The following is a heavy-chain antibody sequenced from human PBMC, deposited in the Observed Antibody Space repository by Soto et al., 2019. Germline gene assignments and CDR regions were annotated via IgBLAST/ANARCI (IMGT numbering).Heavy chain of an antibody. CDR3: AKGRAITVFGVITPFDS. D-gene: IGHD3-3*01. J-gene: IGHJ4*02. CDR1: GFNFSNYA. CDR2: ISGNSGTT. Sequence: PGGSLILSCEGSGFNFSNYALNWVSQAPGKRLEWVSVISGNSGTTYYAASVKGRFTISRDNSKKTLYLQMNSLRADDTAVYYCAKGRAITVFGVITPFDSWGQGTLVTVSS. V-gene: IGHV3-23*01.